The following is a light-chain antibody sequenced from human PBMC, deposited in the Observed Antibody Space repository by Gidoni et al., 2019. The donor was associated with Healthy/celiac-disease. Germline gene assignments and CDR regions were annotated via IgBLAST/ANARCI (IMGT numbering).Light chain of an antibody. CDR3: AAWDDSLSGSYV. CDR2: SNN. V-gene: IGLV1-47*02. CDR1: SSNIGSNY. Sequence: QSVLTQPPSASGTPGQRVTISCSGSSSNIGSNYVYWYQQLPGTAPKLLIYSNNQRPSGVPDRFSGSKSGTSASLAISGLRSEDEADYYCAAWDDSLSGSYVFGTGTKVTGL. J-gene: IGLJ1*01.